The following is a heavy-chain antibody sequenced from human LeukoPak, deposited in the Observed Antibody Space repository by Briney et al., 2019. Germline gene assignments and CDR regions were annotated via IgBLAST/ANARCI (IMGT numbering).Heavy chain of an antibody. CDR3: ARGGDNSYFDC. J-gene: IGHJ4*02. D-gene: IGHD4-23*01. CDR1: GYTFISYY. V-gene: IGHV1-46*01. Sequence: GASVKVSCKASGYTFISYYIHWVRQAPGQGLEWMGIINPGGGSTTYAQKFQGRVTMTRDTSTSTVYMELSSLRSEDTAIYYCARGGDNSYFDCWGQGTLVTVSS. CDR2: INPGGGST.